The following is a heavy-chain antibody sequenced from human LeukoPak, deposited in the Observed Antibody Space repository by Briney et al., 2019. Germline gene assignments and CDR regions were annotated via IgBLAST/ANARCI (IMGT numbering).Heavy chain of an antibody. V-gene: IGHV3-30*03. CDR3: ARDGHMITFGGVIVVYGMDV. CDR1: GFTFSSYG. Sequence: GGSLRLSCAASGFTFSSYGMHWVRQAPGKGLEWVAVISYDGSNKYYADSVKGRFTISRDNSKNTLYLQMNSLRAEDTAVYYCARDGHMITFGGVIVVYGMDVWGQGTTVTVSS. CDR2: ISYDGSNK. J-gene: IGHJ6*02. D-gene: IGHD3-16*02.